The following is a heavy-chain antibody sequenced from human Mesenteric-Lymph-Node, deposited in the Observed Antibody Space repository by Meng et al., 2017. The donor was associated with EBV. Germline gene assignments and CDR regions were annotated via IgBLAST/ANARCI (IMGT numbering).Heavy chain of an antibody. Sequence: QVHLVQSGAEVKKPCASAKVSCKASGYTFTYYGIMWVRQAPGQGLEWMGWISPHSGDTKYAQKWQGRVTMTADRSTSTANMELRTLRSDDTAVYYCARGDYDPLTGQAWFDPWGQGTMVTVSA. CDR1: GYTFTYYG. CDR2: ISPHSGDT. D-gene: IGHD3-9*01. V-gene: IGHV1-18*01. J-gene: IGHJ5*02. CDR3: ARGDYDPLTGQAWFDP.